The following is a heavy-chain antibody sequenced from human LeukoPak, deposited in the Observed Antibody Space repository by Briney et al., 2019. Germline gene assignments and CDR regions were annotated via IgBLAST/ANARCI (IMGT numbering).Heavy chain of an antibody. J-gene: IGHJ4*02. CDR2: INHSGTT. Sequence: SETLSLTCAVYGGSFSGYYWSWIRQPPGKGLEWIGEINHSGTTNYNPSLKSRVTISVDTSKNQFSLKLSSVTAADTAVYYCARDDGYNVGLDYWGQGTLVTVSS. CDR1: GGSFSGYY. CDR3: ARDDGYNVGLDY. V-gene: IGHV4-34*01. D-gene: IGHD5-24*01.